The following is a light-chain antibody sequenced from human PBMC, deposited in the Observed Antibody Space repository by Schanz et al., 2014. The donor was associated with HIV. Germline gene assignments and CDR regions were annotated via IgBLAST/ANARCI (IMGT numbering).Light chain of an antibody. CDR1: QRLSSSY. CDR3: QQYNEWPWT. Sequence: EIVLTQSPGSLSLSPGGRATLSCGASQRLSSSYLAWYQQKRDQPPRLVIYGAATRATGIPGRFSGSGSGTEFTLTISSLQSEDFAVYYCQQYNEWPWTFGEGTKVEV. J-gene: IGKJ1*01. CDR2: GAA. V-gene: IGKV3-15*01.